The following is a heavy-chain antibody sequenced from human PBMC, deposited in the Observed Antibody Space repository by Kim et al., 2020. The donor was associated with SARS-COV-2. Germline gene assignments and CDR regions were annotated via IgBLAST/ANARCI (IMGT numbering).Heavy chain of an antibody. CDR2: IDPSDSYT. Sequence: GESLKISCKGSGYSFTSYWISWVRQMPGKGLEWMGRIDPSDSYTNYSPSFQGHVTISADKSISTAYLQWSSLKASDTAMYYCARRGDQYSSSPLFDYWGQGTLVTVSS. CDR3: ARRGDQYSSSPLFDY. CDR1: GYSFTSYW. J-gene: IGHJ4*02. V-gene: IGHV5-10-1*01. D-gene: IGHD6-13*01.